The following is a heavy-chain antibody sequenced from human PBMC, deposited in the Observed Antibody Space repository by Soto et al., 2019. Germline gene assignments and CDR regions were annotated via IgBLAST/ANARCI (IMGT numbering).Heavy chain of an antibody. CDR2: INHSGST. V-gene: IGHV4-34*01. Sequence: SETLSLTCAVYGGSFSGYYWSWIRQPPGKGLEWIGEINHSGSTNYNPSLKSRVTISVDTSKNQFSLKLSSVTAADTAVYYCARAHSSSGDYGMDVWGQGTTVTVSS. CDR3: ARAHSSSGDYGMDV. J-gene: IGHJ6*02. D-gene: IGHD6-13*01. CDR1: GGSFSGYY.